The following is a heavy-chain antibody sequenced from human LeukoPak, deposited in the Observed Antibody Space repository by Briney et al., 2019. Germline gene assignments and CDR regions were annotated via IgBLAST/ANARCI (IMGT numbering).Heavy chain of an antibody. J-gene: IGHJ4*02. CDR2: IYYSGST. D-gene: IGHD5-24*01. Sequence: SETLSLTCSVSGGSISSYYWSWIRQPPGKGLEWIGYIYYSGSTNYNPSLRSRATISVDTSKSQFSLRLKSVTDADTAVYYCARHVRDGYNFFDYWGQGTLVTVSS. CDR3: ARHVRDGYNFFDY. CDR1: GGSISSYY. V-gene: IGHV4-59*08.